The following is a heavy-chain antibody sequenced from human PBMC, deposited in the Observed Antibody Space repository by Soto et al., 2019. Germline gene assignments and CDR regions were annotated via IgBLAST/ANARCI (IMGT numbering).Heavy chain of an antibody. J-gene: IGHJ4*02. D-gene: IGHD4-4*01. CDR3: ARYVTPLYFDY. Sequence: TLSLTCAVYGGSFSGYYWSWIRQPPGKGLEWIGEINHSGSTNYNPSLKSRVTISVDTSKNQFSLKLSSVTAADTAVYYCARYVTPLYFDYWGQGTLVTVSS. V-gene: IGHV4-34*01. CDR2: INHSGST. CDR1: GGSFSGYY.